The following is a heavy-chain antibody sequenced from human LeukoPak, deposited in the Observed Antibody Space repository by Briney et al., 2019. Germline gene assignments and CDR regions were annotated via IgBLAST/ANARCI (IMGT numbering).Heavy chain of an antibody. Sequence: PGGSLRLSCAASGFTFSSYWMSWVRQAPGKGLEWVANIKQDGSEKYYVDSVKGRFTISRDNAKNSLYLQMNSLRAEHTAVYYCPRARGFVVVVAATSYFDYWGQGTLVTVSS. CDR1: GFTFSSYW. CDR2: IKQDGSEK. V-gene: IGHV3-7*01. CDR3: PRARGFVVVVAATSYFDY. J-gene: IGHJ4*02. D-gene: IGHD2-15*01.